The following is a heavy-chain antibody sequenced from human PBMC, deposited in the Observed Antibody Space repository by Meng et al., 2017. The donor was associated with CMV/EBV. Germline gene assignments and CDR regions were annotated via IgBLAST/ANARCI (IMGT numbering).Heavy chain of an antibody. V-gene: IGHV4-34*01. J-gene: IGHJ6*02. CDR2: INHSGST. Sequence: SETLSLTCAVYGGSFSGYYWSWIRQPPGKGLEWIGEINHSGSTNYNPSLKSRVTISVDTSKNQFSPKLSSVTAADTAVYYCARGFVRQKVVPAARSNYYYYGMDVWGQGTTVTVSS. CDR1: GGSFSGYY. D-gene: IGHD2-2*01. CDR3: ARGFVRQKVVPAARSNYYYYGMDV.